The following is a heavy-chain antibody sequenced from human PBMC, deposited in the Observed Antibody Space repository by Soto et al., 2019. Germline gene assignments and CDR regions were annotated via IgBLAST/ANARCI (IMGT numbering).Heavy chain of an antibody. CDR1: GFTFSSYA. V-gene: IGHV3-30-3*01. J-gene: IGHJ5*02. CDR2: ISYDGSNK. CDR3: ARPKFKLSNYDNWFDP. D-gene: IGHD4-4*01. Sequence: GGSLRLSCAASGFTFSSYAMHWVRQAPGKGLEWVAVISYDGSNKYYADSVKGRFTISRDNSKNTLYLQMNSLRAEDTAVYYCARPKFKLSNYDNWFDPWGQGTLVTVSS.